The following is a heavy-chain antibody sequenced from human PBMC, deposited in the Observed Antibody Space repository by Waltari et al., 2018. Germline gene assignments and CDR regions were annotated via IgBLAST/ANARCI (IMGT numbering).Heavy chain of an antibody. CDR1: GFIFRSHA. D-gene: IGHD2-8*01. J-gene: IGHJ5*02. V-gene: IGHV3-23*01. CDR3: AKDVNGMVSGWFDP. CDR2: INDSGSTT. Sequence: EVQVLESGGGLVQPGGSQRLSCTASGFIFRSHAMSWVRQSPGKGLEWGSGINDSGSTTYYADSVRGRFTISRDNSKKTVYLQMSSLRTEDTAIYYCAKDVNGMVSGWFDPWGQGTLVIVSS.